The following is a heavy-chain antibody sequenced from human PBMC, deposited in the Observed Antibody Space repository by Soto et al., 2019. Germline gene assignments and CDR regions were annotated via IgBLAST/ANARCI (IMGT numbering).Heavy chain of an antibody. CDR2: ISSSSTI. D-gene: IGHD6-13*01. V-gene: IGHV3-48*02. CDR1: GFTFSSYS. CDR3: ARDEGSSRERVFDY. Sequence: GGSLRLSCAASGFTFSSYSMNWVRQAPGKGLEWVSYISSSSTIYYADSVKGRFTISRDNAKNSLYLQMNSLRDEDTAVYYCARDEGSSRERVFDYWGRGTLVTVSS. J-gene: IGHJ4*02.